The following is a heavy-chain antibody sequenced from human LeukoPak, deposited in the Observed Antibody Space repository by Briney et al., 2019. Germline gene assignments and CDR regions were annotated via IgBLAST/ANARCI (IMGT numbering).Heavy chain of an antibody. CDR1: GYTFSHYG. Sequence: ASVKVSCKASGYTFSHYGVQWVRQAPGQTLEWMGWINAGTGDGKYSQKFQGRLTMTSDTSATTLYMGLNSLSSEDTAVYYCARSGDNWSCDNWGQGTLVTVSS. D-gene: IGHD5-24*01. J-gene: IGHJ4*02. V-gene: IGHV1-3*01. CDR3: ARSGDNWSCDN. CDR2: INAGTGDG.